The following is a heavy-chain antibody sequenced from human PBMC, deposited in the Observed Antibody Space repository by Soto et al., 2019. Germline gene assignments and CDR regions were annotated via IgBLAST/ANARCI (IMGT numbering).Heavy chain of an antibody. CDR3: AKDGTGYSYGPRWFDY. Sequence: GGSLRLSCAASGFTFSRYAMSWVRQATGKGLEWVSAISGSGGSTYYADSVKGRFTISRDNSKNTLYLQMNSLRAEDTAVYYCAKDGTGYSYGPRWFDYWGQGTLVTVSS. CDR2: ISGSGGST. J-gene: IGHJ4*02. D-gene: IGHD5-18*01. CDR1: GFTFSRYA. V-gene: IGHV3-23*01.